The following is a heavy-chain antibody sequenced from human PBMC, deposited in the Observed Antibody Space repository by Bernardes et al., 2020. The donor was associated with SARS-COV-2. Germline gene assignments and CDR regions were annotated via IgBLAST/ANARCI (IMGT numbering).Heavy chain of an antibody. D-gene: IGHD1-26*01. CDR3: ARHANSGSYFCAFNI. CDR1: GCTVLGRNGC. J-gene: IGHJ3*02. Sequence: SLARSMNGCTVLGRNGCGGWMGRPPGKGLEWVGGIYYSGSTYYNPSLKSRVTISVDTSKNQFSLKMSSVTAADTAVYYCARHANSGSYFCAFNIWGQGTMVTVSS. CDR2: IYYSGST. V-gene: IGHV4-39*01.